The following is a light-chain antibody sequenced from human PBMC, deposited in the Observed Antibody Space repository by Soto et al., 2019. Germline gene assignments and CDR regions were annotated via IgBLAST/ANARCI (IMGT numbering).Light chain of an antibody. V-gene: IGLV2-14*01. CDR1: SSDVGGYNY. Sequence: LTQPASVSGSPGQSITLSCTGTSSDVGGYNYVSWYQQHPGKAPKLMIYEVSNRPSGVSNRFSGSKSGNTASLTTSGLQAEAEADYYCSSYTSSSTLVFGNGTKVT. CDR3: SSYTSSSTLV. J-gene: IGLJ1*01. CDR2: EVS.